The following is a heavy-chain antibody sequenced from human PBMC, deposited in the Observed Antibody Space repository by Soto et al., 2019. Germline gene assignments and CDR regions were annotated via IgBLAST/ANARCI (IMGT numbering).Heavy chain of an antibody. J-gene: IGHJ4*02. CDR1: GFTFDDYA. CDR3: AKDSGYGQYSNMDY. V-gene: IGHV3-9*01. CDR2: ISWDSGSI. Sequence: GGSLRLSCAASGFTFDDYAMHWVRQAPGKGLEWVSGISWDSGSIGYADSVKGRFTISRDNAKNSLYLQMNSLRAEDTALYYCAKDSGYGQYSNMDYCGPGPLVTVAS. D-gene: IGHD5-18*01.